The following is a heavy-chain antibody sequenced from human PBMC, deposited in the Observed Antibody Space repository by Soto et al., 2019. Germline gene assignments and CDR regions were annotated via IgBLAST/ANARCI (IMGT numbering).Heavy chain of an antibody. CDR2: ISAYNGNT. D-gene: IGHD4-17*01. J-gene: IGHJ4*02. CDR1: GYTFTNSG. Sequence: GASLKVSCKASGYTFTNSGINGVRKAPGQGLEWMGWISAYNGNTNYAQKLQGRVTMTTDTSTTTAYMELRNLRSDDTAVYYCAREGTTLCYFDYWGQGTLVTVSS. CDR3: AREGTTLCYFDY. V-gene: IGHV1-18*01.